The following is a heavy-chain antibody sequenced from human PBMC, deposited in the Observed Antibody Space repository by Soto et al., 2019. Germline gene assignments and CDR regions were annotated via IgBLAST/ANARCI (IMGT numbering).Heavy chain of an antibody. CDR3: ARDAGYCSSTSCVSQGYMDV. CDR1: GYTFTGYY. J-gene: IGHJ6*03. V-gene: IGHV1-2*04. CDR2: INPNSGGT. D-gene: IGHD2-2*01. Sequence: ASVKVSCKASGYTFTGYYMHWVRQAPGQGLEWMGWINPNSGGTNYAQKFQGWVTMTRDTSISTAYLELSRLRPDATAVYYCARDAGYCSSTSCVSQGYMDVWGKGTTVTVSS.